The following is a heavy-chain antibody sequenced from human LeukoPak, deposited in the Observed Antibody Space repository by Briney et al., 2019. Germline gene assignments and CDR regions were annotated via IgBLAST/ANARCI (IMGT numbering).Heavy chain of an antibody. CDR3: ARDLRFGELSFLPFDY. D-gene: IGHD3-10*01. V-gene: IGHV1-8*03. CDR2: INPNNGNL. J-gene: IGHJ4*02. Sequence: ASVKVSCKASGYTFGSDDISWVRQATGQGLEWMGWINPNNGNLGYAQKFQGRVTITRNTPISTAYMELSSLTSEDTAVYYCARDLRFGELSFLPFDYWGQGTLVTVSS. CDR1: GYTFGSDD.